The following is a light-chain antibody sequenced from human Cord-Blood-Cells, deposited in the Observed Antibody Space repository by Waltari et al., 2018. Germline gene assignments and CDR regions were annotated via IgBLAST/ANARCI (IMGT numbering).Light chain of an antibody. V-gene: IGLV1-40*01. Sequence: QSVPTQPPSVSGAPGQRVTIPCTGSSSNLGAGYDVPWYQQLPGTAPKLLIYGNSNRPSGVPDRFSGSKSGTSASLAITGLQAEDEADYYCQSYDSSLSGSVFGGGTKLTVL. CDR1: SSNLGAGYD. CDR2: GNS. J-gene: IGLJ2*01. CDR3: QSYDSSLSGSV.